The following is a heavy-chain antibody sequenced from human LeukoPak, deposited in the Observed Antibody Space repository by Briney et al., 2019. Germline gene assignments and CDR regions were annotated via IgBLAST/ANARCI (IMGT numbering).Heavy chain of an antibody. CDR3: ARDYPRLQGY. D-gene: IGHD4-11*01. CDR1: GYTFINYG. CDR2: ISAYNGNT. Sequence: ASVKVSCKASGYTFINYGISWVRQAPGQGLEWMGWISAYNGNTNYAQKFQGRVTMTRDTSISTAYMELSRLRSDDTAVYYCARDYPRLQGYWGQGTLVTVSS. J-gene: IGHJ4*02. V-gene: IGHV1-18*01.